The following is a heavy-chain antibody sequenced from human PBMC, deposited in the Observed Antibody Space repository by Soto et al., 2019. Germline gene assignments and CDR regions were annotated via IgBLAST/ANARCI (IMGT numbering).Heavy chain of an antibody. J-gene: IGHJ6*02. CDR3: AREDDGGDSDYYGLDV. CDR2: IHYSGSI. D-gene: IGHD2-21*02. Sequence: QVQLQESGPGLVRPSQTLSLTCTVSGGSISTDHYHWTWIRQPPGKGLEWIGYIHYSGSIYSNPSLQSRVTMSVDTSNNLFSLKLSSVTAADSAVYFCAREDDGGDSDYYGLDVWGQGTTVTVSS. V-gene: IGHV4-30-4*01. CDR1: GGSISTDHYH.